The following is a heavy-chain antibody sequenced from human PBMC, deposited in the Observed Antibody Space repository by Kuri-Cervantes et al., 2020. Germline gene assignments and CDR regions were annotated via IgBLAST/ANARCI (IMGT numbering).Heavy chain of an antibody. CDR1: GYSFTSYY. D-gene: IGHD3-9*01. V-gene: IGHV1-8*01. Sequence: ASVKVSCKTSGYSFTSYYLHWVRQATGQGLEWMGWMNPNSGNTGYAQKFQGRVTMTRNTPISTAYMELSSLRSEDTAVYYCARALRYSVGSGLSLVYYFDYWGQGTLVTVSS. J-gene: IGHJ4*02. CDR3: ARALRYSVGSGLSLVYYFDY. CDR2: MNPNSGNT.